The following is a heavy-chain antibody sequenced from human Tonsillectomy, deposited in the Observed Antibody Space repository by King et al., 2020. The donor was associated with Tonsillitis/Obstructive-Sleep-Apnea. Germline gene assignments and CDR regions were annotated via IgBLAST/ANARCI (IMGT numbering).Heavy chain of an antibody. CDR3: ARVKTYYYDSSGYPFDY. CDR2: IYYSGGT. J-gene: IGHJ4*02. V-gene: IGHV4-31*03. Sequence: QLQESGPGLVKPSQTLSLTCTVSGGSISSGGYYWSWIRQHPGKGLEWIGYIYYSGGTYYNPSLKSRVTISVDTSKNQFSLKLSSVTAADTAVYYCARVKTYYYDSSGYPFDYWGQGTLVTVSS. D-gene: IGHD3-22*01. CDR1: GGSISSGGYY.